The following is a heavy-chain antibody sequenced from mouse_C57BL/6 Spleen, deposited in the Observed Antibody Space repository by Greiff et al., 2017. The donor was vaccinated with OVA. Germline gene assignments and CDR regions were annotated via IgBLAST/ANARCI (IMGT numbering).Heavy chain of an antibody. J-gene: IGHJ4*01. CDR2: IYPGSGST. CDR1: GYTFTSYW. Sequence: QVQLKEPGAELVKPGASVKMSCKASGYTFTSYWITWVKQRPGQGLEWIGDIYPGSGSTNYNEKFKSKATLTVDTSSSTAYMQLSSLTSEDSAVYYCARRGANWDVFYAMDYWGQGTSVTVSS. CDR3: ARRGANWDVFYAMDY. D-gene: IGHD4-1*01. V-gene: IGHV1-55*01.